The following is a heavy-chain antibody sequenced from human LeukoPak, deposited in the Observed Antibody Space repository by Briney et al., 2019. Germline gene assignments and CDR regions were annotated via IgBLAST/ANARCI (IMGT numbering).Heavy chain of an antibody. D-gene: IGHD2-21*02. CDR2: INHSGST. CDR1: GGSFSGYY. CDR3: ARGRYCGGDCYDNWLDP. J-gene: IGHJ5*02. Sequence: PSETLSLTCAVYGGSFSGYYWSWIRQPPGKGLEWIGEINHSGSTNYNPSLKSRVTISVDTSKNQFSLKLSSVTAADTAVYYCARGRYCGGDCYDNWLDPWGQGTLVTVSS. V-gene: IGHV4-34*01.